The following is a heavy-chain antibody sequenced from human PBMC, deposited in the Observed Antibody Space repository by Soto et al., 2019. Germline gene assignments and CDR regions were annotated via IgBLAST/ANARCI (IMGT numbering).Heavy chain of an antibody. D-gene: IGHD3-16*01. Sequence: GGSLRLSCSASGFIFTTYAMHWVRQAPGKGLEYVSGISNNGYTTYYAVDVKGRFSISRDNSKNILFLHMDRLIAEDSAVYYCVKGDEIPWGYFDSWGQGTLVTVSS. J-gene: IGHJ4*02. V-gene: IGHV3-64D*08. CDR3: VKGDEIPWGYFDS. CDR1: GFIFTTYA. CDR2: ISNNGYTT.